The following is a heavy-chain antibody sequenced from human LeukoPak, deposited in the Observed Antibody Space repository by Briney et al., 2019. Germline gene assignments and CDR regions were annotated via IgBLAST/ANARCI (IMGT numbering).Heavy chain of an antibody. CDR3: ATLDSAMVNYYGMDV. CDR1: GFTISSYA. V-gene: IGHV3-23*01. D-gene: IGHD5-18*01. J-gene: IGHJ6*02. CDR2: ISGSGGRT. Sequence: GGSLRLSCAASGFTISSYAMTWDRQAPGKGLEWVSTISGSGGRTYYPDSVKGRFTISRDNSGNTLFLQMDSLRAEDTAVYYCATLDSAMVNYYGMDVWGQGTTVTVS.